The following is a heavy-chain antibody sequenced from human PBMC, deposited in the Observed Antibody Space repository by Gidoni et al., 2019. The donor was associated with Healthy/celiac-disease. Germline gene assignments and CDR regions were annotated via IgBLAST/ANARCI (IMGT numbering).Heavy chain of an antibody. Sequence: EVQLVESGGGLVQPGGSLRLSCAASGFTVSSNYLSWVRQAPGKGLEWVSVIYSGGSTYYADSVKGRFTISRDNSKNTLYLQMNSLRAEDTAVYYCARLESSGSYPITYYYYGMDVWGQGTTVTVSS. CDR2: IYSGGST. J-gene: IGHJ6*02. D-gene: IGHD3-10*01. CDR3: ARLESSGSYPITYYYYGMDV. V-gene: IGHV3-66*02. CDR1: GFTVSSNY.